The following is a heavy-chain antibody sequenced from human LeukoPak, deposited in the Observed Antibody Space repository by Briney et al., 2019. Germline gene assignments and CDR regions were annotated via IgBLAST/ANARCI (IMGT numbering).Heavy chain of an antibody. CDR3: TRVATSGYSYVSPPD. J-gene: IGHJ4*02. Sequence: GGSLRLSCTASGFTFGDHAMSWFRQAPGKGLEWVGFIRSKAYGGTTEYAASVKGRFTISRDDSKSIAYLQMNSLKTEDTAVYYCTRVATSGYSYVSPPDGGRGPLVTVSS. V-gene: IGHV3-49*03. D-gene: IGHD3-22*01. CDR2: IRSKAYGGTT. CDR1: GFTFGDHA.